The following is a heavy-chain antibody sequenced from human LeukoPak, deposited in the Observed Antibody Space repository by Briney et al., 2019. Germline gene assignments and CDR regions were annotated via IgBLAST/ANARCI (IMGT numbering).Heavy chain of an antibody. CDR3: AYSSWAIDY. Sequence: GGSLRLSCAASGFTFSSYSMNWVRQAPGKGLEWVSYISSSSSTIYYADSVKGRFIISRDNAKNSLYLQMNSLRAEDTAVYYCAYSSWAIDYWGQGTLVTVSS. CDR2: ISSSSSTI. J-gene: IGHJ4*02. D-gene: IGHD6-13*01. V-gene: IGHV3-48*04. CDR1: GFTFSSYS.